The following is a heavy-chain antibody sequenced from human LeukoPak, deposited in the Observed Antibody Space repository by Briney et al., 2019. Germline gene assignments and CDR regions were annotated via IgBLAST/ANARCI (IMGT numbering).Heavy chain of an antibody. CDR2: IYYSGST. J-gene: IGHJ4*02. Sequence: SETLSLTCTVSGGSISSHYWSWIRQSPGKGLEWIGYIYYSGSTNYNPSLKSRVTISVDTSKNQFSLKLSSVTAADTAVYYCARISTVMGPPFDYWGQGTLVTVSS. D-gene: IGHD4-17*01. CDR3: ARISTVMGPPFDY. V-gene: IGHV4-59*11. CDR1: GGSISSHY.